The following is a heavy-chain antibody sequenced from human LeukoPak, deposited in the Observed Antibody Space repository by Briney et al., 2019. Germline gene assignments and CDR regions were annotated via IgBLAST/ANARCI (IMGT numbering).Heavy chain of an antibody. CDR2: ITTYSGNT. CDR3: TRAATTTKYYYSGTSY. Sequence: ASVKVSCNASGYIFTDYGISWVRQAPGQGLEWAGWITTYSGNTKYAQNFQGRVTITADTSTSTAYLEMRSLRSDDTAVYYCTRAATTTKYYYSGTSYWGQGTLVTVSS. CDR1: GYIFTDYG. V-gene: IGHV1-18*01. J-gene: IGHJ4*02. D-gene: IGHD1-26*01.